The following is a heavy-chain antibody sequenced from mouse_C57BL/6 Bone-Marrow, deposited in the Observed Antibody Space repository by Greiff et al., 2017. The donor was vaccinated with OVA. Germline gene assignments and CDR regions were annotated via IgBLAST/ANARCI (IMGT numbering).Heavy chain of an antibody. V-gene: IGHV1-54*01. Sequence: VQVVESGAELVRPGTSVKVSCKASGYAFTNYLIEWVKQRPGQGLEWIGVINPGSGGTNYNEKFKGKATLTADKSSSTAYMQLSSLTSEDSAVYFCASTIYYYGPFAYWGQGTLVTVSA. J-gene: IGHJ3*01. CDR3: ASTIYYYGPFAY. CDR2: INPGSGGT. D-gene: IGHD1-1*01. CDR1: GYAFTNYL.